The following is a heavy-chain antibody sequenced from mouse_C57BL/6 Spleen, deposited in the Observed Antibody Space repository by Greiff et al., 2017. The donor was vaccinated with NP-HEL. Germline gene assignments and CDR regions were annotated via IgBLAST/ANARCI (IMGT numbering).Heavy chain of an antibody. D-gene: IGHD1-1*01. Sequence: VQLQQSGAELVKPGASVKISCKASGYAFSSYWMNWVKQRPGKGLEWIGQIYPGDGDTNYNGKFKGKATLTADKSSSTAYMQLSSLTSEDSAVYFCARPTVVASYWYFDAWGTGTTVTVSS. CDR2: IYPGDGDT. CDR1: GYAFSSYW. CDR3: ARPTVVASYWYFDA. V-gene: IGHV1-80*01. J-gene: IGHJ1*03.